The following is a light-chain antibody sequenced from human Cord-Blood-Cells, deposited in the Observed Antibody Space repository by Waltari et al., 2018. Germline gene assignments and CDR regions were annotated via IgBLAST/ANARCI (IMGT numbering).Light chain of an antibody. CDR2: EGS. J-gene: IGLJ3*02. V-gene: IGLV2-23*01. Sequence: QSALTQPAPVSGSPGQSITISCTGPSSDVGSYNLVSWYQQHPGKAPKLMMYEGSTWPPAIPNRFCGSTRGTAASLTISGLESEDEADYYCCSYAGSSAWVYGGGTKLTVL. CDR1: SSDVGSYNL. CDR3: CSYAGSSAWV.